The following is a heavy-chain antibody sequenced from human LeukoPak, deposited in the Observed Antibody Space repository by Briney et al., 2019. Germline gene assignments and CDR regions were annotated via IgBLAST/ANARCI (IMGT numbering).Heavy chain of an antibody. V-gene: IGHV4-38-2*02. Sequence: PSETLSLTCTVSGYSISSGYYWGWIRPPPGEGLEWIGSIYHSGSTYYNPSLKSRVTISVDTSKNQFSLKLSSVTAADTAVYYCARGSLGITMIVVVIDWFDPWGQGTLVTVSS. CDR2: IYHSGST. D-gene: IGHD3-22*01. J-gene: IGHJ5*02. CDR1: GYSISSGYY. CDR3: ARGSLGITMIVVVIDWFDP.